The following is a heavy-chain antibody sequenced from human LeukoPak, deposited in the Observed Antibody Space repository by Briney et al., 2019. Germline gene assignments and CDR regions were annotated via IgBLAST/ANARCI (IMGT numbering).Heavy chain of an antibody. CDR1: GGSISSYY. CDR3: ALGGQLVRDDAFDI. J-gene: IGHJ3*02. Sequence: SETLSLTCTVSGGSISSYYWRWIRQPAGKGLEWIGRIYTSGSTNYNPSLKSRVTMSVDTSKNQFSLKLSSVTAADTAVYYCALGGQLVRDDAFDIWGQGTMVTVSS. CDR2: IYTSGST. D-gene: IGHD6-6*01. V-gene: IGHV4-4*07.